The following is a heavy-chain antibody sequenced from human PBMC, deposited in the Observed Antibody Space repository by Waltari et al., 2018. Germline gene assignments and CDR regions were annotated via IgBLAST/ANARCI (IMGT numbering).Heavy chain of an antibody. D-gene: IGHD2-2*02. V-gene: IGHV3-30*02. CDR2: IWFDGSDK. CDR1: GSNFSHFG. Sequence: QVNLVESGGGVVQPGGSLRLSCATPGSNFSHFGMHWVRQAPGKGLEWVALIWFDGSDKFYADSVRGRFTISRDNSARTLYLDMDSLRLDDTAMYYCAKDAFGNTYLDFWGQGTLVTVSS. CDR3: AKDAFGNTYLDF. J-gene: IGHJ4*02.